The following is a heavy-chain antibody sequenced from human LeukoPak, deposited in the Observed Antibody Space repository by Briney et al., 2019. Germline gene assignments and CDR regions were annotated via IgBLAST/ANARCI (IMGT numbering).Heavy chain of an antibody. D-gene: IGHD3-16*01. CDR3: ASRGEGLR. CDR1: GFTFSSYE. J-gene: IGHJ4*02. V-gene: IGHV3-48*03. CDR2: ISSSGSII. Sequence: PGGSLRLSCAASGFTFSSYEMNWVRQAPGKGLEWVSYISSSGSIIYYADSVKGRFTISRDNAKNSLYLQMNSLRAEDTAVYYSASRGEGLRWGQGTLVTVSS.